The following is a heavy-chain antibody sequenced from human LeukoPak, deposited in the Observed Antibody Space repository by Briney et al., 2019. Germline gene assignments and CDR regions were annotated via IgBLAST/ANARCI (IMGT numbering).Heavy chain of an antibody. J-gene: IGHJ4*02. Sequence: GGSLRLSCAASGFTFSSYSMNWVRQAPGKGLEWVSSISSSSSYIYYADSVKGRFTISRDNAKNPLYLQMNSLRAEDTAVYYCARSRGVSGYDFAYWGQGTLVTVSS. V-gene: IGHV3-21*01. CDR2: ISSSSSYI. CDR3: ARSRGVSGYDFAY. D-gene: IGHD5-12*01. CDR1: GFTFSSYS.